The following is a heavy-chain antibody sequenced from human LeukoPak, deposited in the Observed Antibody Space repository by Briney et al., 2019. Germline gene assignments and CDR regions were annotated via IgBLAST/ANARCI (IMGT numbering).Heavy chain of an antibody. CDR1: GFILSTYS. D-gene: IGHD3-3*01. V-gene: IGHV3-48*04. CDR3: ARDSRSYDFWSGYHYYCYYMDV. Sequence: PGGSLRLSCTASGFILSTYSLNWVRQAPGKGLEWVSYVSSSSNPIYYADSVKGRFTISRDNAKNSLYLQMNSLRAEDTAVYYCARDSRSYDFWSGYHYYCYYMDVWGKGTTVTVSS. CDR2: VSSSSNPI. J-gene: IGHJ6*03.